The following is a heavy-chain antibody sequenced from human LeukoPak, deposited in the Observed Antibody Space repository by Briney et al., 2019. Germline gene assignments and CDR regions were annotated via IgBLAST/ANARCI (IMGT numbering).Heavy chain of an antibody. CDR3: ARKTHTARMNAFDI. Sequence: PSETLSLTCTVSSGSISSYYWSWVRQPPGKGLEWIGYIYYSGSTNYNPSLKSRVTISVDTSKNQFSLKLSSVTAADTAVYYCARKTHTARMNAFDIWGQGTMVTVSS. CDR2: IYYSGST. V-gene: IGHV4-59*01. J-gene: IGHJ3*02. D-gene: IGHD5-18*01. CDR1: SGSISSYY.